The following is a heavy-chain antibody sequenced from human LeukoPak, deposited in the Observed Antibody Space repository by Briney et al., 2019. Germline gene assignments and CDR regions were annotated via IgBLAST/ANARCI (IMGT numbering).Heavy chain of an antibody. J-gene: IGHJ5*02. CDR3: ARDQGYYNWFDP. CDR1: GVSISPYY. CDR2: IHTSGSN. D-gene: IGHD3-10*01. Sequence: KSSETLSLTCAVSGVSISPYYWAWIRQPPGKGLEWIGYIHTSGSNNQYPSLKSRVTLSVDTSKNQFSLILSSVTAADTAVYYCARDQGYYNWFDPWGHGTLVTVSS. V-gene: IGHV4-59*01.